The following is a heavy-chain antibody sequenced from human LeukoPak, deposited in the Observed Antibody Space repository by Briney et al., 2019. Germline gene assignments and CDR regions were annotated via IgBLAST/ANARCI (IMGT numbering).Heavy chain of an antibody. CDR2: INPNSGGT. J-gene: IGHJ4*02. CDR3: ARAILPYYYDRSGCDY. CDR1: GYTFTGYY. Sequence: ASVKVSCKASGYTFTGYYMHWVRQAPGQGLEWMGWINPNSGGTNYAQKFQGRVTMTRDTSISTAYMELSRLRSDDTAVYYCARAILPYYYDRSGCDYWGQGTLVTVSS. D-gene: IGHD3-22*01. V-gene: IGHV1-2*02.